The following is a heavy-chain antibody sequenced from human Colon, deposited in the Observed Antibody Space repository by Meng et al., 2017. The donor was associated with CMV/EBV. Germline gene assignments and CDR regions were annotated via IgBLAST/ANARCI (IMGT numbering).Heavy chain of an antibody. CDR1: GFTIHRHG. CDR2: IWSDGSQK. V-gene: IGHV3-33*08. CDR3: ATGGGTEAAAAGVFDF. D-gene: IGHD6-25*01. J-gene: IGHJ4*02. Sequence: GESLKISCAASGFTIHRHGMHWVRQAPGKGLEWVASIWSDGSQKFFADSVKGRFTISRDNSKNMQFLEMNSLRDEDTAVYFCATGGGTEAAAAGVFDFWGQGTLVTVSS.